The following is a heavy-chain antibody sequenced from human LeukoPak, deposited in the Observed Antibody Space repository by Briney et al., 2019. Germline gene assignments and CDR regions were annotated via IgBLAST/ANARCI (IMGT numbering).Heavy chain of an antibody. CDR3: ARDDCSSTSCYFDP. D-gene: IGHD2-2*01. CDR1: VVTFCSYA. V-gene: IGHV3-30*04. Sequence: VGSLRLSCAPSVVTFCSYAMPWVRQAPAKGLEWGALISYDGSNKNYADSVKGRLTISRDISKNTLYVQMNSLTPEDTAVYYCARDDCSSTSCYFDPWGQGALVTVSS. J-gene: IGHJ5*02. CDR2: ISYDGSNK.